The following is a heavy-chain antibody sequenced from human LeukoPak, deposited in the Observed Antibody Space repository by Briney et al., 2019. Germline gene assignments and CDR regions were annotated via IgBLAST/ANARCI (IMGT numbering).Heavy chain of an antibody. D-gene: IGHD3-3*01. Sequence: GGSLRLSCSASRLIFNTYGMSWVRQAPRKGLEWVSAIYGSDDTTRYAESVKGRFTISRDNSKETLYLQMNNLRAEYTAVYYSAKNQRPDTGYDIDYWGQGTLVTVSS. V-gene: IGHV3-23*01. CDR3: AKNQRPDTGYDIDY. CDR1: RLIFNTYG. J-gene: IGHJ4*02. CDR2: IYGSDDTT.